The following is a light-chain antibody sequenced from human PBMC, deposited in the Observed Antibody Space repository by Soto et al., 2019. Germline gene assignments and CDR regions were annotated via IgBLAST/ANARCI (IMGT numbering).Light chain of an antibody. V-gene: IGLV7-46*01. CDR3: LLSYSGARV. CDR2: ETT. Sequence: QAVVTKEPSLTVSPGGTVTLTCGSITGTVTTGHAPYWFQQKPGQAPRTLIYETTNRHSWTPARFSCSLLGGKAALTLSGAQPEDEAEYYCLLSYSGARVFGGGTKLTVL. J-gene: IGLJ2*01. CDR1: TGTVTTGHA.